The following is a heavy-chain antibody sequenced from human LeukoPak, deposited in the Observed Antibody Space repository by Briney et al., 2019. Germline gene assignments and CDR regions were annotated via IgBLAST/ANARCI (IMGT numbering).Heavy chain of an antibody. V-gene: IGHV1-8*01. J-gene: IGHJ4*02. D-gene: IGHD3-22*01. CDR2: MSPNSGNT. CDR3: ARGYYYDSSGFFDY. Sequence: ASVKVSCKASGYTFTSYDINWVRQATGQGLEWMGWMSPNSGNTGYAQKFQGRVTMTRNTSISTAYMELSSLRSEDTAVYYCARGYYYDSSGFFDYWGQGTLVTVSS. CDR1: GYTFTSYD.